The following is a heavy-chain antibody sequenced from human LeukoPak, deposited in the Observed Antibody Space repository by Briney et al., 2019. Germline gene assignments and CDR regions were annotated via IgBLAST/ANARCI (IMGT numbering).Heavy chain of an antibody. CDR1: GGSISDSIYF. J-gene: IGHJ6*03. D-gene: IGHD3-10*01. CDR3: ARGFGPLGDYMDV. Sequence: LSLTCTVSGGSISDSIYFWGWIRQPPGKGLEWVSYISSSGSTIYYADSVKGRFTISRDNAKNSLYLQMNSLRAEDTAVYYCARGFGPLGDYMDVWGKGTTVTVSS. V-gene: IGHV3-11*04. CDR2: ISSSGSTI.